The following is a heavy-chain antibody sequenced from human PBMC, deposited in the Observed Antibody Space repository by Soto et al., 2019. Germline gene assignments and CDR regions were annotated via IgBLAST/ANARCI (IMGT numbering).Heavy chain of an antibody. CDR2: ISYSGTT. CDR1: GDSISSANNY. CDR3: ARGRGYSYGLDP. Sequence: QVQLQESGPGLVKPSQTLSLTCTVSGDSISSANNYWSWIRQPPGEGLEWIGFISYSGTTSYSPSLKIRLAISLDTSKNQFSLSLTSVTAADTAVYYCARGRGYSYGLDPWGQGTLVTVSS. D-gene: IGHD5-12*01. J-gene: IGHJ5*02. V-gene: IGHV4-30-4*01.